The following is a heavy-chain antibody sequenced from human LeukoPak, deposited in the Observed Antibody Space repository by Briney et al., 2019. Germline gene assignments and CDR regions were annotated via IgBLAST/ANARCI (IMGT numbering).Heavy chain of an antibody. D-gene: IGHD3-3*01. CDR3: ARDPYWEIFGVVTLDY. V-gene: IGHV3-30-3*01. Sequence: GGSLRLSCAASGFTFSSYAMHWVRQAPGKGLEWVAVMSYDGSNKYYADSVKGRFTISRDNSKNTLYLQMNSLRAEDTAVYYCARDPYWEIFGVVTLDYWGQGTLVTVSS. CDR2: MSYDGSNK. CDR1: GFTFSSYA. J-gene: IGHJ4*02.